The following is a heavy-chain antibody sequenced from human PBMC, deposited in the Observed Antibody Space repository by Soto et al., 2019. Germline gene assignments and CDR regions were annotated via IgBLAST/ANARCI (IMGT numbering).Heavy chain of an antibody. CDR2: ISSSGSRI. Sequence: EVQLMESGGGLVQPGGSLRLSCAASGFTFSSYEMNWVRQAPGKGLEWVSYISSSGSRIYYADSVKGRFTISRDNAKNSLYLQMNSLRAEDTAAYYCASSGYSYGSGTIDYWGQGTLVTVSS. V-gene: IGHV3-48*03. CDR1: GFTFSSYE. D-gene: IGHD5-18*01. J-gene: IGHJ4*02. CDR3: ASSGYSYGSGTIDY.